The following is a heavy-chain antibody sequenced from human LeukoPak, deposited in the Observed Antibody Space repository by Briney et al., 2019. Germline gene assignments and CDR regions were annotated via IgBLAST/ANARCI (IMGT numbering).Heavy chain of an antibody. J-gene: IGHJ3*02. D-gene: IGHD2-21*02. CDR3: ARDCWGGDCFGAFDI. Sequence: ASVKVSCKASGYTFTGYYIHWVRQAPGQGLEWMGWINPSSGGTNYAQKFQGRVTMTRDTSISTAYMELSRLRSDDTAVYYCARDCWGGDCFGAFDIWGQGTMVTVSS. CDR1: GYTFTGYY. V-gene: IGHV1-2*02. CDR2: INPSSGGT.